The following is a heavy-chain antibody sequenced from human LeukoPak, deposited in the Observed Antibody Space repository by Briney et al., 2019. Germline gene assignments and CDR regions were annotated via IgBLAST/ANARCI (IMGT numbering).Heavy chain of an antibody. V-gene: IGHV3-15*01. CDR2: IKSKTDGGTT. Sequence: PGGSLRLSCAASGFTFSNAWMSWVRQAPGKGLEWVGRIKSKTDGGTTDYAAPVKGRFTISRDDSKNRLYLQMNSLKTEDTAVYYCTTLKDIVVVVAATPDYYYYMDVWGKGTTVTVSS. CDR3: TTLKDIVVVVAATPDYYYYMDV. CDR1: GFTFSNAW. J-gene: IGHJ6*03. D-gene: IGHD2-15*01.